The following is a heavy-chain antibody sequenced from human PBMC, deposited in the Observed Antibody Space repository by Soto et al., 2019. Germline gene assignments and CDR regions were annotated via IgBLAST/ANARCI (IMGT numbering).Heavy chain of an antibody. CDR3: AKWPPSPKMGVTSH. J-gene: IGHJ4*02. D-gene: IGHD1-26*01. Sequence: EVQLLESGGGLVQPGGSLRLSCAASGFAFSSSAMAWIRQTPGKGLQWVSAITVAGGGIYYADSVKGRFTISRDNSKKRLYLQMNGLSAADTALYFCAKWPPSPKMGVTSHWGQGTLVTVSS. CDR1: GFAFSSSA. V-gene: IGHV3-23*01. CDR2: ITVAGGGI.